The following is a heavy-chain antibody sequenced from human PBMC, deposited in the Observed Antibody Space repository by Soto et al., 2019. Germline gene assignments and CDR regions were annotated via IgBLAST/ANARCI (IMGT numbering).Heavy chain of an antibody. CDR2: IYSGGST. D-gene: IGHD1-1*01. Sequence: LRLSCAASGFTVSNNYMSWVRQAPGKGLEWVSVIYSGGSTYYADSVKGRFTISRHNSKNTLYLQMNSLRAEDTAVYYCARDRSRRIATGTYYYYYMDVWGKGTTVTVSS. J-gene: IGHJ6*03. CDR3: ARDRSRRIATGTYYYYYMDV. CDR1: GFTVSNNY. V-gene: IGHV3-53*04.